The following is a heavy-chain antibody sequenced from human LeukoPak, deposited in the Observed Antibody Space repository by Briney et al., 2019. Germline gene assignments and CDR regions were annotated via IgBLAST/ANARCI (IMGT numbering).Heavy chain of an antibody. Sequence: PGGSLRPSCAASGFTFRSYRMSWVRQAPGKGLEWVANMKLDGSEEYYVDSVKGRFTISSDNAKNSLYLQMNSLRVDDTAVYYCARWARYCSSGSCYSWFDPWGQGTLVTVSS. CDR3: ARWARYCSSGSCYSWFDP. J-gene: IGHJ5*02. D-gene: IGHD2-15*01. CDR2: MKLDGSEE. CDR1: GFTFRSYR. V-gene: IGHV3-7*01.